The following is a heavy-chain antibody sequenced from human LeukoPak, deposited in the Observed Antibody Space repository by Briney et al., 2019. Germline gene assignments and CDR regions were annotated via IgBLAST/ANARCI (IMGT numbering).Heavy chain of an antibody. Sequence: PGGSLRLSCAASGFTFSNFWMTWVRQAPGKGLEWVAHIRQDGVEKYYVDSVRGRFTISRDNAKNSMNQQMNGLRVEDTAVYYCTRVNNRYSDFWSQGSLVIVSS. D-gene: IGHD2-15*01. CDR2: IRQDGVEK. CDR3: TRVNNRYSDF. V-gene: IGHV3-7*01. J-gene: IGHJ4*02. CDR1: GFTFSNFW.